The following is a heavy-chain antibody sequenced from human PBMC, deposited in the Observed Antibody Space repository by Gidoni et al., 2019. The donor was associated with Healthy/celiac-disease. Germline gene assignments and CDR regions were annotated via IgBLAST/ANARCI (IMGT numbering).Heavy chain of an antibody. J-gene: IGHJ5*02. CDR3: ARDRAAAGTRGWFDP. V-gene: IGHV4-4*02. D-gene: IGHD6-13*01. Sequence: QVQLQESVPGLVKHSGHLSLTCAVSCGSLRSSNRWSWVRQPPGKGLEWIGEIYHSGSTNYNPSLKSRVTISVDKSKNQFSLKLSSVTAADTAVYYCARDRAAAGTRGWFDPWGQGTLVTVSS. CDR1: CGSLRSSNR. CDR2: IYHSGST.